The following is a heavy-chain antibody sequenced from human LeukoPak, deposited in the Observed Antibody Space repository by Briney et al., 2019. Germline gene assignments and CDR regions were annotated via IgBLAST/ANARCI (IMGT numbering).Heavy chain of an antibody. CDR1: GFTFSSYG. J-gene: IGHJ4*02. CDR3: AKGSGSGSPYFDY. CDR2: IRFDGSNK. D-gene: IGHD3-10*01. Sequence: GGSLRLSCAASGFTFSSYGMHCVRQAPGKGLEWVAFIRFDGSNKYYADSVKGRFTISRDNSKNTLYLQMNSLRTEDTAVYYCAKGSGSGSPYFDYWGQGTLVTVSS. V-gene: IGHV3-30*02.